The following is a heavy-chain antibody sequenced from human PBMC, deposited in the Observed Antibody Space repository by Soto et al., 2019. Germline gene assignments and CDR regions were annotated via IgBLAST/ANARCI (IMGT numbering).Heavy chain of an antibody. V-gene: IGHV4-59*01. D-gene: IGHD3-22*01. CDR2: IYYSGST. J-gene: IGHJ4*02. CDR1: GGSISSYY. CDR3: ARSIYYDSSGYYDY. Sequence: PSETLSLTCTVSGGSISSYYWSWIRQPPGKGLEWIGYIYYSGSTNYNPSLKSRVTISVDTSKNQFSLKLSSVTAADTAVYYCARSIYYDSSGYYDYWGQGTLVTVSS.